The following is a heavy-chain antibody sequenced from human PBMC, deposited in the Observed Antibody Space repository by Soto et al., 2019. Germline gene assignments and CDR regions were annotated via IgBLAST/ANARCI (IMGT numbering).Heavy chain of an antibody. Sequence: QVQLVESGGGVVQPGRSLRLSCAASGFTFSSYGMHWVRQAPGKGLAWVAVISYDGSNKYYADSVKGRFTISRDNSKNTLYLQMNSLRAEDTAVYYCAKDQLRGVRGVITYYYGMDGWGQGTTVTVSS. V-gene: IGHV3-30*18. CDR1: GFTFSSYG. D-gene: IGHD3-10*01. CDR3: AKDQLRGVRGVITYYYGMDG. J-gene: IGHJ6*02. CDR2: ISYDGSNK.